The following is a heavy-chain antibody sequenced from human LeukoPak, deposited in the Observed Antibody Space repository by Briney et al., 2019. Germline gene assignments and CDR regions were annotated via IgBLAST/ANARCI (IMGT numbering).Heavy chain of an antibody. J-gene: IGHJ3*02. D-gene: IGHD3-16*01. CDR1: GGSLSGYY. V-gene: IGHV4-34*01. Sequence: SETLSLTCAVYGGSLSGYYWSWIRQPPGKGLEWIGEINHSGSTNYIPSLKSRVTISGDTSKSQFSLRLSSVTAADTAVYYCARWGPSAFDMWGQGTKVTVSS. CDR2: INHSGST. CDR3: ARWGPSAFDM.